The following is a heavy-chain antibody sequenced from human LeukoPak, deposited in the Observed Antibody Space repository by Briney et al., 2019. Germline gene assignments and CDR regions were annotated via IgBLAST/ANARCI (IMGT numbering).Heavy chain of an antibody. CDR1: GFPFSSYG. Sequence: HPGGSLRLSCAASGFPFSSYGIHWVRQAPGKGLEWVAVISYDGRNKYYADSVKGRFTISRDNSKNTLYLQMNSLRAEDTAVYYCAKEEGRGSLYYFDYWGQGTLVTVSS. V-gene: IGHV3-30*18. J-gene: IGHJ4*02. D-gene: IGHD2-15*01. CDR2: ISYDGRNK. CDR3: AKEEGRGSLYYFDY.